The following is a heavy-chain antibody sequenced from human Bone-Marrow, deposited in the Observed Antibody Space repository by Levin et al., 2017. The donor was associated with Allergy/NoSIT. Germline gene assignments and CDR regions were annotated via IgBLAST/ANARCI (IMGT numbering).Heavy chain of an antibody. CDR3: AARKFCSTFSCLIDNHAHYGLDV. CDR2: FDPEHAEI. Sequence: ASVKVSCKASGHPLSELSMHWVRQAPGKGLEWMGGFDPEHAEIIFAQSFQGRITVTEDTSAQTACMELTSLRSEDTAVYFCAARKFCSTFSCLIDNHAHYGLDVWGQGTTVTVSS. J-gene: IGHJ6*02. CDR1: GHPLSELS. V-gene: IGHV1-24*01. D-gene: IGHD2/OR15-2a*01.